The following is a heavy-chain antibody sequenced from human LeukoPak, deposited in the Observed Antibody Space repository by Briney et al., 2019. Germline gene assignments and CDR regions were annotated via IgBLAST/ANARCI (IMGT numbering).Heavy chain of an antibody. CDR3: ARGTAVAEDY. Sequence: GGSLRLCCAASGFTFSSYSMNWVRQAPGKGLEGVSSISSSSSYIYYADSVKGRFTISRDNAKNSLYLQMNSLRAEDTAVCYCARGTAVAEDYWGQGTLVTVSS. V-gene: IGHV3-21*01. CDR2: ISSSSSYI. CDR1: GFTFSSYS. J-gene: IGHJ4*02. D-gene: IGHD6-19*01.